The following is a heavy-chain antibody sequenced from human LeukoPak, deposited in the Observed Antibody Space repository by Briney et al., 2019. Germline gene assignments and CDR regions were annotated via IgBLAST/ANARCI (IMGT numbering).Heavy chain of an antibody. V-gene: IGHV3-21*01. CDR3: ARDPRDGYKIYSNDAFDI. CDR2: ISSSSSYI. J-gene: IGHJ3*02. CDR1: GFTFSSYG. D-gene: IGHD5-24*01. Sequence: GSLRLSCAASGFTFSSYGMHWVRQAPGKGLEWVSSISSSSSYIYYADSVKGRFTISRDNAKNSLYLQMNSLRAEDTAVYYCARDPRDGYKIYSNDAFDIWGQGTMVTVSS.